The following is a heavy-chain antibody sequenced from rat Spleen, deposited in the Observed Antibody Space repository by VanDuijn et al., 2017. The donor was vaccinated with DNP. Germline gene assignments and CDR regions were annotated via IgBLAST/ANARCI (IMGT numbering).Heavy chain of an antibody. D-gene: IGHD3-8*01. V-gene: IGHV5-17*01. Sequence: EVQLVESGGGLVQPGRSLKLSCAASGFTFSDYAMAWVRQAPKKGLEWVATISNTGDHTYSSDSVKGRFSLSRDNAKSTLYLQLNSLRSEDTATYYCTSNPHVRTAAPFDYWGQGVMVTVSS. CDR2: ISNTGDHT. J-gene: IGHJ2*01. CDR3: TSNPHVRTAAPFDY. CDR1: GFTFSDYA.